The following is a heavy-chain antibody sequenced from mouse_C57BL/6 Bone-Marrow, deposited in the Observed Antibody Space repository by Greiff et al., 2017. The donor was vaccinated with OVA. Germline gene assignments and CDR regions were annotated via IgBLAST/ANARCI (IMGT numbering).Heavy chain of an antibody. V-gene: IGHV1-26*01. CDR3: AREGACYYGSSLYAMDY. J-gene: IGHJ4*01. CDR1: GYTFTDYY. CDR2: INPNTGGT. D-gene: IGHD1-1*01. Sequence: EVPLQQSGPELVKPGASVKISCKASGYTFTDYYMNWVKQSHGKSLEWIGDINPNTGGTSYNQKFKGKATLTVDKSSSTAYMELRSLTSEDSAVYYCAREGACYYGSSLYAMDYWGQGTSVTVSS.